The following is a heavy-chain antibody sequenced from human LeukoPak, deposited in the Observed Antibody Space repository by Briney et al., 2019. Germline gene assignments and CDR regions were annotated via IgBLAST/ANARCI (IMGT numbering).Heavy chain of an antibody. CDR2: INPDSGAT. CDR3: ARSEMADY. D-gene: IGHD1-14*01. Sequence: ASVKVSCKASGCTFTGYYMHWVRQAPGQGLEWMGWINPDSGATNYAQRFQGRVTMTRDTSISTAYMELGRLRSDDTALYYCARSEMADYWGQGTLVTVSS. V-gene: IGHV1-2*02. J-gene: IGHJ4*02. CDR1: GCTFTGYY.